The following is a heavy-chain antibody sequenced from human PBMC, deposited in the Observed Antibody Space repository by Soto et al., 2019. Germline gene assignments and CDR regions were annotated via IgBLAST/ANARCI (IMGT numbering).Heavy chain of an antibody. CDR1: AFTFGTYN. CDR3: ARDEGGFNTLYYFDS. V-gene: IGHV3-30-3*01. D-gene: IGHD3-10*01. J-gene: IGHJ4*02. CDR2: ITYDESDK. Sequence: GGSLRLSCAASAFTFGTYNMHWVRQAPGKGLEWLSVITYDESDKYYADSVKGRFTISRDNSKDTLYLQINSLRTEDTAVYYCARDEGGFNTLYYFDSWGQGTLVTVSS.